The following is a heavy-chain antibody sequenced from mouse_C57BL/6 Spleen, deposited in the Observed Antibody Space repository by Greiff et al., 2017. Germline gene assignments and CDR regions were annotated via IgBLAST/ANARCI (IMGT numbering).Heavy chain of an antibody. J-gene: IGHJ2*01. V-gene: IGHV1-53*01. D-gene: IGHD1-1*01. CDR1: GYTFTSYW. CDR2: LNPSNGGT. CDR3: ARDYYGSGDD. Sequence: QVQLQPPGTELVKPGASVKLSCKASGYTFTSYWMHWVKQRPGHGLEWIGNLNPSNGGTNYNEKCKRKATLTVDKSSSTAYIQLSSLKSEDTAVYYCARDYYGSGDDWGQGTTLTVSS.